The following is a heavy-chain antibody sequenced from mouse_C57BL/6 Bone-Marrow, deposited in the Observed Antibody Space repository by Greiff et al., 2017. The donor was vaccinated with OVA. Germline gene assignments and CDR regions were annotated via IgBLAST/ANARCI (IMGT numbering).Heavy chain of an antibody. CDR1: GYTFTSYW. Sequence: QVQLQQPGAELVRPGSSVKLSCKASGYTFTSYWMHWVKQRPIQGLEWIGNIDPSDSETHYNQKFKDKATLTVDKSSSTAYMQLSSLTSEDSAVYYCAHDGIDDDDGGGYFDVWGTGTTVTVSS. D-gene: IGHD2-4*01. CDR3: AHDGIDDDDGGGYFDV. CDR2: IDPSDSET. J-gene: IGHJ1*03. V-gene: IGHV1-52*01.